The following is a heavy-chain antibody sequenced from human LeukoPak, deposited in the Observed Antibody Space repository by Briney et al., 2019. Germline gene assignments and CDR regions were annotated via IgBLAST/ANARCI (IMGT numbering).Heavy chain of an antibody. J-gene: IGHJ6*03. CDR2: IRYDGSNK. D-gene: IGHD6-19*01. CDR1: GFTFSSYG. Sequence: PGGSLRLSCAASGFTFSSYGMHWVRQAPGKGLEWVAFIRYDGSNKYYADSVKGRFTISRDNSKNTLYLQMNSLRAEDTAVYYCAKEDSGGYVYYYYYYMDVWGKGTTVTISS. V-gene: IGHV3-30*02. CDR3: AKEDSGGYVYYYYYYMDV.